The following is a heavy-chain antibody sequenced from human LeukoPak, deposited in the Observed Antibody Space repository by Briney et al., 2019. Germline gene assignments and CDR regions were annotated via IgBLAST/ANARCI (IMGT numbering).Heavy chain of an antibody. Sequence: PGGSLRLSCAGSGFTFSNAWMSWVRQAPGKGLEWVSALSGSGGTTYYADSVKGRFTISRDNSKNTLYLQMNSLRAEDTAVYYCAKDPHARVTGTTLYWGQGTLVTVSS. V-gene: IGHV3-23*01. CDR2: LSGSGGTT. CDR3: AKDPHARVTGTTLY. D-gene: IGHD1-20*01. J-gene: IGHJ4*02. CDR1: GFTFSNAW.